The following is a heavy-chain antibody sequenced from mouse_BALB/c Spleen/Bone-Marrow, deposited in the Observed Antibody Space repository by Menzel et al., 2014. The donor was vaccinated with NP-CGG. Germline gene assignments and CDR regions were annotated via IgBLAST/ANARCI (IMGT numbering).Heavy chain of an antibody. CDR3: TGYGNYYFDY. V-gene: IGHV1S81*02. CDR2: INPSNGGT. J-gene: IGHJ2*01. D-gene: IGHD2-1*01. Sequence: QVQLQQSGAELVKPGASVKLSCKASGYTFTSYCMYWVKQRPGQGLEWIGEINPSNGGTNFNEKFKSKATLTVDKSSSTAYMQLSSLTSEDSAVYYCTGYGNYYFDYWGQGTTLTVSS. CDR1: GYTFTSYC.